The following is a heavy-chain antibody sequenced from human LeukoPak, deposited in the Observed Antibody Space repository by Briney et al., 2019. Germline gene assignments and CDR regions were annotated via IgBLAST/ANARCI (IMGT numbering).Heavy chain of an antibody. D-gene: IGHD3-22*01. CDR2: IIPIFGTA. V-gene: IGHV1-69*05. CDR3: AREGYYDSSGYRDY. CDR1: GGTFSSYA. Sequence: SVKVSCKASGGTFSSYAINWVRQAPGQGLEWMGGIIPIFGTANYAQKFQGRVTITTDESTSTAYMELSGLRSEDTAVYYCAREGYYDSSGYRDYWGQGTLVTVSS. J-gene: IGHJ4*02.